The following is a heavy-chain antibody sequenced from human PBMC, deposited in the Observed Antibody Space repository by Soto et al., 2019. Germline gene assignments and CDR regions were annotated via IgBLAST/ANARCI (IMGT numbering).Heavy chain of an antibody. D-gene: IGHD3-3*01. CDR1: GGSISSSSYY. V-gene: IGHV4-39*01. CDR2: IYYSGST. CDR3: ARIITIFGVVPQDWFDP. J-gene: IGHJ5*02. Sequence: SETLSLTCAVSGGSISSSSYYWGWIRQPPGKGLEWIGSIYYSGSTYYNPSLKSRVTISVDTSKNQFSLKLSSVTAADTAVYYCARIITIFGVVPQDWFDPWGQGTLVTVSS.